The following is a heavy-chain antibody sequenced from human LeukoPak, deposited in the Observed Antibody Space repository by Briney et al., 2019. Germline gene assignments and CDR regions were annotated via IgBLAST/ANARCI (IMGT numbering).Heavy chain of an antibody. CDR1: GGSISSGDYY. CDR2: IYYSGST. V-gene: IGHV4-30-4*08. J-gene: IGHJ6*03. CDR3: ARDSCSSTSCYPMDV. Sequence: SETLSLTCTVSGGSISSGDYYWSWIRQPPWKGLEWIGYIYYSGSTYYNPSLKSRVTISVDTSKNQFSLKLSSVTAADTAVYYCARDSCSSTSCYPMDVWGKGTTVTVSS. D-gene: IGHD2-2*01.